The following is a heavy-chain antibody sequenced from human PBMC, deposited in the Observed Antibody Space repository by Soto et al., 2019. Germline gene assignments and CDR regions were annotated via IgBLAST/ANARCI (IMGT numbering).Heavy chain of an antibody. Sequence: SETLSLTCAVYGGSFSGYYWSWIRQPPGKGLEWIGEINHSGSTNYNPSLKSRVTISVDTSKNQFSLKLSSVTAADTAVYYCAREGRCYPPRYYYYYGMDVWGQGTTVTVSS. J-gene: IGHJ6*02. V-gene: IGHV4-34*01. CDR1: GGSFSGYY. D-gene: IGHD3-16*02. CDR3: AREGRCYPPRYYYYYGMDV. CDR2: INHSGST.